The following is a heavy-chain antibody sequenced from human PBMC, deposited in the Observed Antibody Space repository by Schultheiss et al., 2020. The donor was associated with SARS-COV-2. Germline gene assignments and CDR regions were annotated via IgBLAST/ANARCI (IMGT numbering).Heavy chain of an antibody. Sequence: SETLSLTCTVSGGSISSGSYYWSWIRQPAGKGLEWIGRIYTSGSTNYNPSLKSRVTMSVDTSKNQFSLKLSSVTAADTAVYYCATGSGYSGYGDWGQGTLVTVSS. V-gene: IGHV4-61*02. CDR1: GGSISSGSYY. D-gene: IGHD5-12*01. CDR2: IYTSGST. CDR3: ATGSGYSGYGD. J-gene: IGHJ4*02.